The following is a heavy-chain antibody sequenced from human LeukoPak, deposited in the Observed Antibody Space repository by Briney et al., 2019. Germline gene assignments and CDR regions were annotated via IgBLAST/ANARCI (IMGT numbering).Heavy chain of an antibody. CDR3: ARSGGYGWDY. V-gene: IGHV3-7*01. CDR1: GFIFSNYW. CDR2: IKPDGSGE. D-gene: IGHD5-12*01. Sequence: GGSLRLSCAASGFIFSNYWMTWDRQAPGKALEWVANIKPDGSGEYYVDSLKGRFTISRDNAENSLFLQMNNLRVDDTAVYYCARSGGYGWDYWGQGAVVTVSS. J-gene: IGHJ4*02.